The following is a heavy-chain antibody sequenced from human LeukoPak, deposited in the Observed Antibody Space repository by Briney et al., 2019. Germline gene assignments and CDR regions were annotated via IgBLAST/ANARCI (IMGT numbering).Heavy chain of an antibody. CDR2: INQDGSEK. CDR1: GFTFSNYA. Sequence: GGSLRLSCAASGFTFSNYAMSWVRQAPGKGLEWVANINQDGSEKYYVDSVKGRFTISRDNAKNALYLQMNSLRAEDTAVYYCADGGSYPHWGQGTQVTVSS. CDR3: ADGGSYPH. J-gene: IGHJ4*02. V-gene: IGHV3-7*02. D-gene: IGHD1-26*01.